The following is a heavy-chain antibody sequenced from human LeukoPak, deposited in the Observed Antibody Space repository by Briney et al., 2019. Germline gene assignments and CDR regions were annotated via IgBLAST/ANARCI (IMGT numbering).Heavy chain of an antibody. D-gene: IGHD3-3*01. CDR1: GFAFSSYA. CDR3: AKAAIRDFWSGHPFDY. CDR2: ISGSGGTT. J-gene: IGHJ4*02. V-gene: IGHV3-23*01. Sequence: PGGSLRLSCAASGFAFSSYAMSWVRQAPRNGLQWVPTISGSGGTTYYAGSVKGRFTISRDNSKNTLYLQMNSLRAEDTAVYYCAKAAIRDFWSGHPFDYWGQGTLVTVSS.